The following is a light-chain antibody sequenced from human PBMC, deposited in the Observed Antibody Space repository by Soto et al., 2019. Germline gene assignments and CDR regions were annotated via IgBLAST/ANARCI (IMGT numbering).Light chain of an antibody. CDR1: SSNVAINP. CDR3: EAWDETLDGLHV. CDR2: ETD. Sequence: QSVLTQPPSVSGTPGQRVTISCTGSSSNVAINPVNWYQHLPGAAPRLLIYETDRRSSGVPDRFSASKSGTSASLAISGLTSEDEADYYCEAWDETLDGLHVFGTGTKVTVL. J-gene: IGLJ1*01. V-gene: IGLV1-44*01.